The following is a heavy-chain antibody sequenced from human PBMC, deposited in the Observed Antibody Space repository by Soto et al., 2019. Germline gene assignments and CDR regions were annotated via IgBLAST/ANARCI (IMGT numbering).Heavy chain of an antibody. CDR1: GASISSGDYY. CDR2: IYYTGYT. J-gene: IGHJ4*02. CDR3: ARDRGTEPVDY. D-gene: IGHD1-26*01. V-gene: IGHV4-30-4*01. Sequence: VQLQESGPGMVKPSQTLSLTCIVSGASISSGDYYWSWIRQPPGKGLEWIGYIYYTGYTSYNPSLKSRLTISLDTPKNQFALKLSSVTAADTAVYYCARDRGTEPVDYWGQGTLVTVSS.